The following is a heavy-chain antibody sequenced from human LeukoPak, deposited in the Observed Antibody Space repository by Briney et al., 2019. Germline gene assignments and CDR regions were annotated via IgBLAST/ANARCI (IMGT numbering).Heavy chain of an antibody. CDR1: GYTFTDYY. V-gene: IGHV1-2*02. CDR2: ISPNSGGT. D-gene: IGHD4-23*01. CDR3: ARNYGRNSRYFDY. Sequence: ASVKVSCKASGYTFTDYYIHWVRQAPGQGLEWMGWISPNSGGTNYAQKFQGRVTMTRDTSITTAYMELSGLTSDDTALYYCARNYGRNSRYFDYWVQGTLVTVSS. J-gene: IGHJ4*02.